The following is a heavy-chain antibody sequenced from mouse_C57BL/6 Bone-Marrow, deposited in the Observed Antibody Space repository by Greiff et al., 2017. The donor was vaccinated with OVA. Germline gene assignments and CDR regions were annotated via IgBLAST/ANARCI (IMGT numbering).Heavy chain of an antibody. CDR3: AREGKGYSNHDY. J-gene: IGHJ2*01. CDR2: IHPNSGST. D-gene: IGHD2-5*01. Sequence: QVQLQQPGAELVKPGASVKLSCKASGYTFTSYWMHWVKQRPGQGLEWIGMIHPNSGSTNYNEKFKSKATLTVDKSSSTAYMQLSSLTSEDSAVYYCAREGKGYSNHDYWGQGTTLTVSS. CDR1: GYTFTSYW. V-gene: IGHV1-64*01.